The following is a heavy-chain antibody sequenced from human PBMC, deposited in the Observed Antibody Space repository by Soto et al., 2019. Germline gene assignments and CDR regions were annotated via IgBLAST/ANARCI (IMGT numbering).Heavy chain of an antibody. CDR1: GYTFTSYA. CDR2: INAGNGNT. CDR3: ARRRHIVVVSWFDP. V-gene: IGHV1-3*01. Sequence: ASVKVSCKASGYTFTSYAMHWVRQAPGQRLEWMGWINAGNGNTKYSQKFQGRVTITRDTSASTAYMELSSLRSEDTAVYYCARRRHIVVVSWFDPWGQGTLVTVSS. D-gene: IGHD2-15*01. J-gene: IGHJ5*02.